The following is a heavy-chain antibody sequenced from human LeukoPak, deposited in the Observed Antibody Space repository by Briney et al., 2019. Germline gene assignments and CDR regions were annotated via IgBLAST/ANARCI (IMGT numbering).Heavy chain of an antibody. CDR1: GGSISSYY. CDR3: ARHTRFYGAFDI. Sequence: PSETLSLTCTVSGGSISSYYWSWIRQPPGKGLEWIGYIYYSGSTNYNPSLKSRVTISVDTSKNQFPLKLSSVTAADTAVYYCARHTRFYGAFDIWGQGTMVTVSS. D-gene: IGHD2-15*01. V-gene: IGHV4-59*08. CDR2: IYYSGST. J-gene: IGHJ3*02.